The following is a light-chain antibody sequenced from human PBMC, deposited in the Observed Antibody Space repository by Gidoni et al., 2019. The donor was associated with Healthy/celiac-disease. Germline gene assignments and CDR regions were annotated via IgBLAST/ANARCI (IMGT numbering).Light chain of an antibody. J-gene: IGLJ1*01. CDR2: GNS. CDR3: QSYDSSLSAYV. V-gene: IGLV1-40*01. CDR1: LSNIGAGYY. Sequence: QSVLTHPPSVSAAPGQRVTISCTGSLSNIGAGYYVHWYPQLPGTAPKLLIYGNSNRPSGVPDRFSGSKSGTSASLAITGLQAEDEADYYCQSYDSSLSAYVFGTGTKVTVL.